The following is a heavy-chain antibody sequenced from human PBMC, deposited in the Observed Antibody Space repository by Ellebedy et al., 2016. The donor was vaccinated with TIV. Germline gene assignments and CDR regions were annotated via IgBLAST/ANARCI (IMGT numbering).Heavy chain of an antibody. CDR2: IYYSGST. Sequence: MPSETLSLTCTVSGGSISSSSYYWGWIRQPPGTGLEWIGSIYYSGSTYYNPSLKRRVTISVDTSKNQFSLKLSSVTAADTAVYYCARGRDEFLEWLLYQGNQYYFDYWGQGTLVTVSS. CDR1: GGSISSSSYY. D-gene: IGHD3-3*01. J-gene: IGHJ4*02. V-gene: IGHV4-39*01. CDR3: ARGRDEFLEWLLYQGNQYYFDY.